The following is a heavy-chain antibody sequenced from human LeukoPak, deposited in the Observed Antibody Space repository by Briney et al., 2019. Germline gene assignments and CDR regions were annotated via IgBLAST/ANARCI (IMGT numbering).Heavy chain of an antibody. CDR1: GFSLSTSGVG. CDR2: IYCNDDK. D-gene: IGHD6-13*01. V-gene: IGHV2-5*01. Sequence: SGPTLVKPTQTLTLTCTFSGFSLSTSGVGVGWSRQPPGKALEWLALIYCNDDKRYSPSLKSRLTITKDTTKNHVVLTMTNMDPVDTATYYCAHRGSSWYYFDYWGQGTLVTVSS. J-gene: IGHJ4*02. CDR3: AHRGSSWYYFDY.